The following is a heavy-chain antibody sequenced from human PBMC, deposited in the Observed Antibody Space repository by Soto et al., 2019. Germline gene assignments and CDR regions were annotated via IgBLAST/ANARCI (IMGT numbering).Heavy chain of an antibody. CDR1: GYTFTGYY. CDR3: ARGSAAAGHFTLIFDY. V-gene: IGHV1-2*04. D-gene: IGHD6-13*01. J-gene: IGHJ4*02. Sequence: GASVKVSCKASGYTFTGYYMHWVRQAPGQGLEWMGWINPNSGGTNYAQKFQGWVTMTRDTSISTAYMELSRLRSDDTAVYYCARGSAAAGHFTLIFDYWGQGTLVTVSS. CDR2: INPNSGGT.